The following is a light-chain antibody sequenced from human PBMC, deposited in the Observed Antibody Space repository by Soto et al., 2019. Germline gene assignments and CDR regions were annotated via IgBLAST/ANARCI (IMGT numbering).Light chain of an antibody. CDR1: QSVSSN. V-gene: IGKV3-15*01. Sequence: EIVMTQSPATLSVSPGERATLSCRASQSVSSNLAWYQQKPGQAPRLLIYGASTRATGIPARFSGSGSGTEFTLTISSLQSEDSAVYYCQQYNKWPPTWTFGQGTKVDI. CDR2: GAS. CDR3: QQYNKWPPTWT. J-gene: IGKJ1*01.